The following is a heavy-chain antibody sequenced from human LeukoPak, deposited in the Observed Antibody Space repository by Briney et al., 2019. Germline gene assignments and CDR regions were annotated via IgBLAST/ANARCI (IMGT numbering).Heavy chain of an antibody. CDR2: MNPNSGNT. V-gene: IGHV1-8*01. Sequence: GASVKVSCKASGYTFTSYDINWARQATGQGLEWMGWMNPNSGNTGYAQKFQGRVTMTRNTSISTAYMELSSLRSEDTAVYYCARWGTSSGWYGGIDYWGQGTLVTVSS. D-gene: IGHD6-19*01. CDR1: GYTFTSYD. J-gene: IGHJ4*02. CDR3: ARWGTSSGWYGGIDY.